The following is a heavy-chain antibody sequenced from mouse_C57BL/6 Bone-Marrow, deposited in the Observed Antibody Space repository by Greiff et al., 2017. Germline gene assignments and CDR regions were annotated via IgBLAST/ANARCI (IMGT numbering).Heavy chain of an antibody. CDR3: AKGDGYYGVLYYYAMDY. D-gene: IGHD2-3*01. Sequence: QVQLKQSGPGLVQPSQSLSITCTVSGFSLTSYGVHWVRQSPGKGLEWLGVIWSGGSTDYNAAFMSRLSITKDNSKSQVFFKMNSLQADDTAIYYCAKGDGYYGVLYYYAMDYWGQGTSVTVSS. V-gene: IGHV2-5*01. J-gene: IGHJ4*01. CDR1: GFSLTSYG. CDR2: IWSGGST.